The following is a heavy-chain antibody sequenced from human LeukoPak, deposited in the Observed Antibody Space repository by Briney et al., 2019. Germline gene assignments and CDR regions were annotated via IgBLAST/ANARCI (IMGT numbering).Heavy chain of an antibody. D-gene: IGHD3-16*02. Sequence: SETLSLTCSVSGASISSYYWGWIRQPPGKGLEWIGYIYYSGSTNYNPSLKSRVTISVDTSKNQFSLKLSSVTAADTAVYYCARVGRSPDAFDIWGQGTMVTVSS. V-gene: IGHV4-59*01. J-gene: IGHJ3*02. CDR3: ARVGRSPDAFDI. CDR1: GASISSYY. CDR2: IYYSGST.